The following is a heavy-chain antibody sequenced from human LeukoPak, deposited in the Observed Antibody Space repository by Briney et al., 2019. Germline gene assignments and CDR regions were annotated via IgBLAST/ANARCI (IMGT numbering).Heavy chain of an antibody. CDR1: GGSISSYY. Sequence: ETSETLSLTCTVSGGSISSYYWSWIRQPPGKGLEWIGYIYTSGSTNYNPSLKSRVTISVDTSKNQFSLRLSSVTAADTAVYYCARTGRYSGSYSTWGQGTLVTVSP. V-gene: IGHV4-4*09. D-gene: IGHD1-26*01. CDR2: IYTSGST. J-gene: IGHJ5*02. CDR3: ARTGRYSGSYST.